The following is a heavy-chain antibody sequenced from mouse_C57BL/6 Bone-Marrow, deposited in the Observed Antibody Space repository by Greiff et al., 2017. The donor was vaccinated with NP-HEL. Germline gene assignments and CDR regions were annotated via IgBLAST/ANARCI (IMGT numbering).Heavy chain of an antibody. V-gene: IGHV5-4*01. D-gene: IGHD2-12*01. CDR3: AREGYSGY. Sequence: EVKVEESGGGLVKPGGSLKLSCAASGFTFSSYAMSWVRQTPEKRLEWVATISDGGSYTYYPDNVKGRFTISRDNAKNNLYLQMSHLKSEDTAMYYCAREGYSGYWGQGTTLTVSS. CDR1: GFTFSSYA. J-gene: IGHJ2*01. CDR2: ISDGGSYT.